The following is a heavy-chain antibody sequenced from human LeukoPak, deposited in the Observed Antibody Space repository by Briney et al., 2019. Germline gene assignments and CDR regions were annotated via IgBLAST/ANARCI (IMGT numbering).Heavy chain of an antibody. CDR2: IYYSGST. V-gene: IGHV4-61*01. Sequence: PSETLSLTCTVSGYSISSGYCWGWIRQPPGKGLEWIGYIYYSGSTNYNPSLKSRVTISVDTSKNQFSLKLSSVTAADTAVYYCARVMVFPFYYDSSGYYYVPLYYYYMDVWGKGTTVTVSS. J-gene: IGHJ6*03. D-gene: IGHD3-22*01. CDR1: GYSISSGYC. CDR3: ARVMVFPFYYDSSGYYYVPLYYYYMDV.